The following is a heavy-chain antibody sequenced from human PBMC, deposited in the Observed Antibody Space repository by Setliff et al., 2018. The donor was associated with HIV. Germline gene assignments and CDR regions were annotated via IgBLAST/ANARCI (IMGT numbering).Heavy chain of an antibody. D-gene: IGHD7-27*01. J-gene: IGHJ3*02. CDR1: GFTFSDAW. V-gene: IGHV3-53*04. Sequence: HPSETLSLSCAASGFTFSDAWMNWVRQAPGKGLEWVSVIYSGGSTYYADSVKGRFTISRHNSKNTLYLQMNSLRAEDTAVYYCALGLGPGAFDIWGQGTMVTVSS. CDR2: IYSGGST. CDR3: ALGLGPGAFDI.